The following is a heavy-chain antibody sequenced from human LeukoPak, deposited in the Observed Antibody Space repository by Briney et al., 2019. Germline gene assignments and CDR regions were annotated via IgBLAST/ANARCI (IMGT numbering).Heavy chain of an antibody. CDR1: GFTFSSYG. CDR2: ISGSGGST. Sequence: GGSLRLSCAASGFTFSSYGMSWVRQAPGKGLEWVSVISGSGGSTYYADSVKGRFAISRDNFKNTLYLQMNSLRAEDTAVYYCATRRSIAVAGPGAFDIWGQGTMVTVSS. D-gene: IGHD6-19*01. J-gene: IGHJ3*02. CDR3: ATRRSIAVAGPGAFDI. V-gene: IGHV3-23*01.